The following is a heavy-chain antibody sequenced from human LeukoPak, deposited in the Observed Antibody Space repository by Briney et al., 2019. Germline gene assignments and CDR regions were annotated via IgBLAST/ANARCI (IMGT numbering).Heavy chain of an antibody. J-gene: IGHJ6*03. CDR1: GGSISSGSYY. CDR2: IYTSGST. V-gene: IGHV4-61*02. Sequence: SETLSLTCTVSGGSISSGSYYWGWIRQPAGKGLEWIGRIYTSGSTNYNPSLKSRVTISVDTSKNQFSLKLSSVTAADTAVYYCARDCRYCSSTSCHYYMDVWGKGSTVTVSS. D-gene: IGHD2-2*01. CDR3: ARDCRYCSSTSCHYYMDV.